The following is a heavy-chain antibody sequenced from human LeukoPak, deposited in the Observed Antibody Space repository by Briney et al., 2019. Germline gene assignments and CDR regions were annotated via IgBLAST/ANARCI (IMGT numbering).Heavy chain of an antibody. D-gene: IGHD1-26*01. CDR3: ARQIVGATFGSLDY. CDR1: GGTFSSYA. Sequence: GASVKVSCKASGGTFSSYAISWVRQAPGQGLEWMGRIIPILDIPNYAQKFQGRVTITADKSTSTAYMELSSLRSEDTAVYYCARQIVGATFGSLDYRGQGTLVTVSS. CDR2: IIPILDIP. J-gene: IGHJ4*02. V-gene: IGHV1-69*04.